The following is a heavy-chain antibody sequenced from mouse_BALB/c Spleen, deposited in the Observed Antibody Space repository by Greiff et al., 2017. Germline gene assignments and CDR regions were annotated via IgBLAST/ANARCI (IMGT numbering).Heavy chain of an antibody. CDR1: GFSLTSYG. D-gene: IGHD4-1*02. V-gene: IGHV2-9*02. CDR3: ARATGPHYYAMDY. J-gene: IGHJ4*01. CDR2: IWAGGST. Sequence: VQLQESGPGLVAPSQSLSITCTVSGFSLTSYGVHWVRQPPGKGLEWLGVIWAGGSTNYNSALMSRLSISKDNSKSQVFLKMNSLQTDDTAMYYCARATGPHYYAMDYWGQGTSVTVSS.